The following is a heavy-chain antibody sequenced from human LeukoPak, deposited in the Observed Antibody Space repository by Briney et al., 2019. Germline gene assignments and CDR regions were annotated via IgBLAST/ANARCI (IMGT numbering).Heavy chain of an antibody. CDR2: ISAYNGNT. CDR3: ARAIAVAGRLEFDY. CDR1: GYTFTSYG. J-gene: IGHJ4*02. D-gene: IGHD6-19*01. Sequence: GASVKVSCKASGYTFTSYGISWVRQAPGQGLEWMGWISAYNGNTNYAQKLQGRVTMTTDTSTSTAYMELRSLRPDDTAVYYCARAIAVAGRLEFDYWGQGTLVTVSS. V-gene: IGHV1-18*01.